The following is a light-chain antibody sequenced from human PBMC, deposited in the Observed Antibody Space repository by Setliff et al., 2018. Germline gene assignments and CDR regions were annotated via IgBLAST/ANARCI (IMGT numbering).Light chain of an antibody. Sequence: QSALTQPASVSGSPGQSITISCTGTSSDVGGYDFVSCYQQHPGKAPKLMIFDVLNRPSGVSDRFSGSKSGNTASLTITGLQAEDEADYYCSSYTSSSTLFGTGTKVTVL. J-gene: IGLJ1*01. CDR3: SSYTSSSTL. CDR2: DVL. V-gene: IGLV2-14*03. CDR1: SSDVGGYDF.